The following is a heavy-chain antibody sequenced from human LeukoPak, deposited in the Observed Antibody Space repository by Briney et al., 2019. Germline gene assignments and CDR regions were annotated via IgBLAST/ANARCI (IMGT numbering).Heavy chain of an antibody. CDR3: ARDHAYSSGWLDY. V-gene: IGHV3-21*01. D-gene: IGHD6-19*01. Sequence: GSLRLSCAASGVALSSYARSWARQAPGKGLEWVSSISSSSSYIYYADSVKGRFTISRDNAKNSLYLQMNSLRAEDTAVYYCARDHAYSSGWLDYWGQGTLVTVSS. CDR2: ISSSSSYI. CDR1: GVALSSYA. J-gene: IGHJ4*02.